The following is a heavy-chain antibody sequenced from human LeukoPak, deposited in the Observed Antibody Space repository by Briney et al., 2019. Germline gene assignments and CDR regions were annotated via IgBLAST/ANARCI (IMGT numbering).Heavy chain of an antibody. CDR3: ARETEMSASLDY. CDR2: INPNSGDT. Sequence: SVKXSCKASGYIFSVFYMHWVRQAPGQGPEWMGWINPNSGDTKYAQKFQGRVTMTRDTSISTAYLELTRLTSDDTALYYCARETEMSASLDYWGQGSLVTVSS. CDR1: GYIFSVFY. V-gene: IGHV1-2*02. D-gene: IGHD5-24*01. J-gene: IGHJ4*02.